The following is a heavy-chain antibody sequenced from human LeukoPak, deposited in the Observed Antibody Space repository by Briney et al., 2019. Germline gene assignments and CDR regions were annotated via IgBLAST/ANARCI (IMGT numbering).Heavy chain of an antibody. Sequence: SETLSLTCTVSGGSITSGSYYWSWIRQPAGKGLEWIGRIYTSGSTNYNPSLKSRVTISVDTSKNQFSLKLSSVTAADTAVYYCARETGAGDIVVVPAGEGFDPWGQGTLVTVSS. CDR1: GGSITSGSYY. CDR3: ARETGAGDIVVVPAGEGFDP. D-gene: IGHD2-2*01. V-gene: IGHV4-61*02. J-gene: IGHJ5*02. CDR2: IYTSGST.